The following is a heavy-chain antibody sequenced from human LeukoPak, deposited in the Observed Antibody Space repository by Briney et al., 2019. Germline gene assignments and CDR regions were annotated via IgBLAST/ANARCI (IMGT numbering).Heavy chain of an antibody. CDR1: GGSISSGDYY. CDR3: ARAGDTAMVDY. Sequence: SETLSLTCTVSGGSISSGDYYWSWIRQPPGKGLEWFGYIYYSGSTYYNPSLKSRVTISVDTSKNQFSLKLSSVTAADTAVYYCARAGDTAMVDYWGQGTLVTVSS. V-gene: IGHV4-30-4*08. D-gene: IGHD5-18*01. J-gene: IGHJ4*02. CDR2: IYYSGST.